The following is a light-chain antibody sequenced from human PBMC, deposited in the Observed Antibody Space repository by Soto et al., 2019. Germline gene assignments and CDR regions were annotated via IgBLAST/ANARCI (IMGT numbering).Light chain of an antibody. CDR2: EVT. V-gene: IGLV2-8*01. CDR3: SSFVAGNNYWV. J-gene: IGLJ3*02. CDR1: SSDVGGYDY. Sequence: QSALTQPPSASGSPGLSVTISCTGTSSDVGGYDYVSWFQQHPGKAPKLIIYEVTKRPSGVPDRFSASKSGNTASLTVSGLQAEDEADYYCSSFVAGNNYWVFGGGTKLTVL.